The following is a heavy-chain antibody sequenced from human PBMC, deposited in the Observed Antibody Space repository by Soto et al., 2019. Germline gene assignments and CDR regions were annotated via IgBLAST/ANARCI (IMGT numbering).Heavy chain of an antibody. CDR2: IYYSGST. V-gene: IGHV4-59*01. CDR3: ARDGFGGAVAARYWYFDL. Sequence: QVQLQESGPGLVKPSETLSLTYTVSGGSISSYYWSWIRQPPGKGLEWIGYIYYSGSTNYNPSLKSRVTISVDTSKNQFSLKLSSVTAADTAVYYCARDGFGGAVAARYWYFDLWGRGTLVTVSS. D-gene: IGHD6-19*01. CDR1: GGSISSYY. J-gene: IGHJ2*01.